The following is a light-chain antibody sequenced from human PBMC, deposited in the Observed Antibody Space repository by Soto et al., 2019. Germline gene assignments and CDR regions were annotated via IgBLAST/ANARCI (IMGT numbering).Light chain of an antibody. Sequence: DIQMTQSPSSLSASVGDRVTITCRASQSISSYLNWYQQKPGKAPKLLIYAASSLHSGVSSRFSGSGSGKDFTLTISSLTPEDFANYYCQQSYSTPVTFGQGPKLEIK. J-gene: IGKJ2*01. CDR1: QSISSY. V-gene: IGKV1-39*01. CDR2: AAS. CDR3: QQSYSTPVT.